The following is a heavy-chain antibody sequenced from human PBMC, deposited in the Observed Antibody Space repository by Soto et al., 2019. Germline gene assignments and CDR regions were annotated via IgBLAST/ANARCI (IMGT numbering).Heavy chain of an antibody. V-gene: IGHV1-46*01. CDR1: GYTFTKFH. CDR2: IDPSGGVT. CDR3: GRDVTGHDNYKTIGYYFDH. D-gene: IGHD3-10*01. Sequence: QVQLIQFGAEVKKPGASVKVSCRASGYTFTKFHIHWVRQAPGQGLEWMGMIDPSGGVTRDAQRFKGKTTMTSDRSTGSFNMELRGLTSEKTAVYYWGRDVTGHDNYKTIGYYFDHWGPGTLVTVSS. J-gene: IGHJ4*02.